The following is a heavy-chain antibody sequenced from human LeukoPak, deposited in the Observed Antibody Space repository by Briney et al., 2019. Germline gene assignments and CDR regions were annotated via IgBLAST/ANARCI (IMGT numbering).Heavy chain of an antibody. J-gene: IGHJ4*02. Sequence: KPGGSLRLSCAASGFTFSSYSMNWVRQAPGKGLEWVSSISSSSSYIYYADSVKGRFTISRDNAKNSLYLQINSLRADDTAVYYCARAIASYGDSAYWGQGTLVTVSS. CDR1: GFTFSSYS. D-gene: IGHD5-18*01. CDR3: ARAIASYGDSAY. V-gene: IGHV3-21*06. CDR2: ISSSSSYI.